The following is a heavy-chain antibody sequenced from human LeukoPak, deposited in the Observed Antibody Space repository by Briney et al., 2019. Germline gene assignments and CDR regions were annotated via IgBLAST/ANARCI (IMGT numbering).Heavy chain of an antibody. J-gene: IGHJ4*02. CDR3: AKYSKNLGAAPYFDY. D-gene: IGHD4-11*01. Sequence: PGGSLRLSCAASGFTFSTYAMSWVRQAPGKGLEWVSAISGNGGSTYYRDSVKGRFTISRDNSKNTLYLQMNGLRAEDTAVYYCAKYSKNLGAAPYFDYWGQGTLVTVSS. CDR1: GFTFSTYA. V-gene: IGHV3-23*01. CDR2: ISGNGGST.